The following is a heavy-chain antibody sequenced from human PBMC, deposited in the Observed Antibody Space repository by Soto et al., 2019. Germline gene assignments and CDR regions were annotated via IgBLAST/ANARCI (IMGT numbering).Heavy chain of an antibody. Sequence: ASVNGSCKASGYTFTSYDINWVRQATGQGLEWMGWMNPNSGNTGYAQKFQGRVTMTRNTSISTAYMELSSLRSEDTAVYYCARSSVTIFLLVIIRGYYYCMVVLGHGLTV. CDR1: GYTFTSYD. CDR2: MNPNSGNT. V-gene: IGHV1-8*01. D-gene: IGHD3-3*01. CDR3: ARSSVTIFLLVIIRGYYYCMVV. J-gene: IGHJ6*02.